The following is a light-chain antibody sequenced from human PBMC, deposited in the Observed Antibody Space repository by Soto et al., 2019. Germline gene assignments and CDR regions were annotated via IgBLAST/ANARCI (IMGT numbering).Light chain of an antibody. Sequence: QSVLTQPRSVSGSPGQSVTISCAGTSTYVGGYNYVSWYQCHPGKAPKLVIYDITERPSGVPDRFSGSKSGNTASLTISGLQADDEADYYCCAYAGAFVYVFGTGTKLTVL. J-gene: IGLJ1*01. CDR3: CAYAGAFVYV. CDR1: STYVGGYNY. CDR2: DIT. V-gene: IGLV2-11*01.